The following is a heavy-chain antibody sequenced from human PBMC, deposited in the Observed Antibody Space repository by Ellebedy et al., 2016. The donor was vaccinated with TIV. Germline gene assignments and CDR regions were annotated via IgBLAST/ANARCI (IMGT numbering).Heavy chain of an antibody. CDR2: ISWNSGTT. D-gene: IGHD6-6*01. Sequence: SLKISXAASGFTFENYTMHRVRQAPGKGLEWVSGISWNSGTTDYADFVKGRFTISRDNAKNSLYLQMNRLRADDTAFYYCARDLRITARDYYLDYWGQGTLVTVSS. J-gene: IGHJ4*02. CDR3: ARDLRITARDYYLDY. V-gene: IGHV3-9*01. CDR1: GFTFENYT.